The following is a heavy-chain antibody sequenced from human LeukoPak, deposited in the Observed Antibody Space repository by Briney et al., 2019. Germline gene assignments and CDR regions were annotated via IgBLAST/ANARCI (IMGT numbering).Heavy chain of an antibody. Sequence: GGSLRLSCAASGFTFSSYPMHWVRLAPGKGLEWVAVISYDGSEKHYADPVKGRFAISRDNSKNTLYLQMNSLRAEDTAVYYCAREGSSGYYPYWGQGILVTVSS. CDR1: GFTFSSYP. D-gene: IGHD3-22*01. J-gene: IGHJ4*02. CDR2: ISYDGSEK. CDR3: AREGSSGYYPY. V-gene: IGHV3-30*09.